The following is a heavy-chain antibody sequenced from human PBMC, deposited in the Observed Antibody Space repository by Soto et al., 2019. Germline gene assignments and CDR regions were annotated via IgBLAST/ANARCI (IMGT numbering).Heavy chain of an antibody. CDR2: INSDGAT. V-gene: IGHV3-23*01. Sequence: GGSLRLSCAASGFTFSDYAMSWVRQAPGKGLEWVSVINSDGATYYADSVQGRFSISRDNSKSTLYLQMNSLGVEDTAIYYCASRPRGSVAGTLDSWGQGFLVTVSS. CDR1: GFTFSDYA. J-gene: IGHJ5*01. D-gene: IGHD6-19*01. CDR3: ASRPRGSVAGTLDS.